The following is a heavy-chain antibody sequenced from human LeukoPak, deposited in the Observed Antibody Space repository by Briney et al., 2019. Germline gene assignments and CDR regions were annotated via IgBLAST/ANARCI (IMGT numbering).Heavy chain of an antibody. J-gene: IGHJ4*02. D-gene: IGHD5-18*01. CDR2: ISGYNGNT. Sequence: GASAKVSCKASGYTFASYGITWVRQAPGQGLEWMGWISGYNGNTKYVQKLQGRVTMTTDTSTSTAYMELRSLRSDDTALYYCVRGSADTPMAPIFYWGQGTLVTVSS. CDR3: VRGSADTPMAPIFY. V-gene: IGHV1-18*01. CDR1: GYTFASYG.